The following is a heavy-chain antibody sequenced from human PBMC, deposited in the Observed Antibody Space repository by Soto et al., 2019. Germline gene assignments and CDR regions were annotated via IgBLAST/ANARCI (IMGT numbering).Heavy chain of an antibody. D-gene: IGHD2-8*01. V-gene: IGHV4-59*01. CDR3: ARAPMVLSRSYFDS. CDR2: ISYSGNT. Sequence: SETLSLTCTVSGGSISNFYWSWIRQPPGKGLEWIGYISYSGNTNYNPSLKSRVSISVDTSKNQLSLNLISVTAADTAVYYCARAPMVLSRSYFDSWGQGTPVTVSS. J-gene: IGHJ4*02. CDR1: GGSISNFY.